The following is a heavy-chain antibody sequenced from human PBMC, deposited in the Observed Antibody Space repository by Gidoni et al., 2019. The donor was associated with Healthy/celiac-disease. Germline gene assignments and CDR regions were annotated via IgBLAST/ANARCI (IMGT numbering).Heavy chain of an antibody. Sequence: QVQLVQSGAEVKKPGASVQVSCKASGYTFTSYDINWVRQATGQGLEWMGWMNPNSGKTGYAQRFQGRVTMTRNTTISKADMELISLRLEDTAAYYWASTGGMWTGAYYYCDGMYVWGQGTTVTVSS. J-gene: IGHJ6*02. CDR2: MNPNSGKT. D-gene: IGHD2-8*02. CDR3: ASTGGMWTGAYYYCDGMYV. CDR1: GYTFTSYD. V-gene: IGHV1-8*01.